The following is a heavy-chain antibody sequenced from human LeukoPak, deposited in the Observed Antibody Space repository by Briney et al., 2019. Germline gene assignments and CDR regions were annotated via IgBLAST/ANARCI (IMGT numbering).Heavy chain of an antibody. CDR3: AGQDDFWT. V-gene: IGHV4-34*01. CDR1: GVSFSGYY. D-gene: IGHD3-3*01. CDR2: INHSGST. J-gene: IGHJ5*02. Sequence: SATLSLTCAVYGVSFSGYYWSWIRQPPGKGLEWIGEINHSGSTNYNPSLKSRVTISVDTSRNQFSLKLSSVTAADTAVYYCAGQDDFWTWGQGTLVTVSS.